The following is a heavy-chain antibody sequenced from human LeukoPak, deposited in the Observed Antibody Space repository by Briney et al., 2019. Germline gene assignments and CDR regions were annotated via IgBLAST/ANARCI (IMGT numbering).Heavy chain of an antibody. D-gene: IGHD2-2*01. CDR1: GYSFTNYW. J-gene: IGHJ6*02. V-gene: IGHV5-51*01. Sequence: GESLKISCKGSGYSFTNYWIGWVRQMPGKGLEWMGIIYPGDSDTRYSPSFQGQVTISADKSISTAYLQWSSLKASDTAMYYCARSYCSSTSCYATFDDYYYGMDVWGQGTTVTVSS. CDR3: ARSYCSSTSCYATFDDYYYGMDV. CDR2: IYPGDSDT.